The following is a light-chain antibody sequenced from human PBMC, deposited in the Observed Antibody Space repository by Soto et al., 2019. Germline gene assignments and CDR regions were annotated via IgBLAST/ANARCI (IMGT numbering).Light chain of an antibody. CDR2: AAS. CDR1: QSVSRY. Sequence: DVQMTQSPSSLSALVGDRVTITCRASQSVSRYLNWYQHKPGKAPKLLINAASNLRSGVPSRFSGSGSGTDFTLTIDGLQPEDFAVYYCQQSYITPPITSGQGTRLELK. CDR3: QQSYITPPIT. J-gene: IGKJ5*01. V-gene: IGKV1-39*01.